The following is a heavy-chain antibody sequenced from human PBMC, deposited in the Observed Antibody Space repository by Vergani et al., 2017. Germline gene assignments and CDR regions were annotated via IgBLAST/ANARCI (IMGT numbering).Heavy chain of an antibody. CDR1: GGSISSGGYS. V-gene: IGHV4-31*11. J-gene: IGHJ6*02. CDR2: IYYSGST. CDR3: ARDRTYYYDSSGYLGYYYYGMDV. Sequence: QLQLQESGSGLVKPSQTLSLTCAVSGGSISSGGYSWSWIRQHPGKGLEWIGYIYYSGSTYYNPSLKSRVTISVDTSKNQFSLKLSSVTAADTAVYYCARDRTYYYDSSGYLGYYYYGMDVWGQGTTVTVSS. D-gene: IGHD3-22*01.